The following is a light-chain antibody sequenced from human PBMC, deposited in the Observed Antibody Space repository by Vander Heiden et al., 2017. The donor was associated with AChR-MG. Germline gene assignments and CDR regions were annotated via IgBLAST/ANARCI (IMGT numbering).Light chain of an antibody. CDR3: ATWDDRLSGLV. CDR2: RNN. Sequence: QSVLTPPPSASGTPGPRLSISCSGSSSNIGTNYVHWYQHLPRSAPKLLIYRNNQRPSGVPDRFSGSKSGTSASLAISGLRAEDEGDYYCATWDDRLSGLVFGGGTKLTVL. CDR1: SSNIGTNY. J-gene: IGLJ2*01. V-gene: IGLV1-47*01.